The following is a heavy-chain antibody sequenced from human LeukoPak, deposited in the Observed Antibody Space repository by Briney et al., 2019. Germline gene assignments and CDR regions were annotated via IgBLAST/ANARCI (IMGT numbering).Heavy chain of an antibody. V-gene: IGHV3-7*01. CDR1: GFTFGDSA. CDR3: GYTNNFYH. D-gene: IGHD3-16*02. J-gene: IGHJ4*02. CDR2: IKHVGSEE. Sequence: PGGSLRLSCAASGFTFGDSAMHWLRQAPPQGLEWVANIKHVGSEEYYVDSVKGRFTVSRDDGRNSVSLQMNSVRAEDTAVYYCGYTNNFYHWGQGTLVVVSS.